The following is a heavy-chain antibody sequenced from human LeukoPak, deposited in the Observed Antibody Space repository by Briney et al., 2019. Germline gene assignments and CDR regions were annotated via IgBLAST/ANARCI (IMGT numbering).Heavy chain of an antibody. CDR1: GGSISSSSYY. CDR2: IYYTGST. CDR3: ARFNSGSYQHYFDY. V-gene: IGHV4-39*07. J-gene: IGHJ4*02. D-gene: IGHD1-26*01. Sequence: NPSETLSLTCTVSGGSISSSSYYRGGIRQPPGKGLEWIGSIYYTGSTYYNPSLKSRVTISVDTSKNQFSLQLNSVTAADTAMYYSARFNSGSYQHYFDYWGQGTLVTVSS.